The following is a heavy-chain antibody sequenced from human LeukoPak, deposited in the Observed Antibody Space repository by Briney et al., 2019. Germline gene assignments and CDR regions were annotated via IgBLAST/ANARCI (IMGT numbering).Heavy chain of an antibody. CDR3: ARHIVGAIPEFDY. D-gene: IGHD1-26*01. CDR2: ISSSGSTI. Sequence: PGGSLRLSCADSEFTFSDYYMSWIRQAPGKGLEWVSYISSSGSTIYYADSVKGRFTISRDNAKNSLYLQMNSLRAEDTAVYYCARHIVGAIPEFDYWGQGTLVTVSS. V-gene: IGHV3-11*04. CDR1: EFTFSDYY. J-gene: IGHJ4*02.